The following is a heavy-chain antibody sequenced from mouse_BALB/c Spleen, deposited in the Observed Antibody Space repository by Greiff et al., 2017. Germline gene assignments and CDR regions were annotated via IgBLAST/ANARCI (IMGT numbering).Heavy chain of an antibody. CDR1: GFNIKDYY. CDR3: ARSGGSSLVFDY. D-gene: IGHD1-1*01. J-gene: IGHJ2*01. V-gene: IGHV14-1*02. CDR2: IDPENGNT. Sequence: VQLKQSGAELVRPGALVKLSCKASGFNIKDYYMPWVKQRPEQGLEWIGWIDPENGNTIYDPKFQGKASITADTSSNTAYLQLSSLTSEDTAVYYCARSGGSSLVFDYWGQGTTLTVSS.